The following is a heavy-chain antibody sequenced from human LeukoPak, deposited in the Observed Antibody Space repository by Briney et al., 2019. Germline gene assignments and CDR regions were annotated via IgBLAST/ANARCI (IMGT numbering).Heavy chain of an antibody. CDR1: GFTFSSYS. J-gene: IGHJ4*02. Sequence: KAGGSLRLSCVAYGFTFSSYSMNWVRQAPGKGLEWVSCISSTSRYIYYADSVKGRFTISRDNAKNSVYLQMNSLRAEDTAVYYCTRAVAADDFSPGYWGQGTLLTVSS. V-gene: IGHV3-21*01. CDR2: ISSTSRYI. CDR3: TRAVAADDFSPGY. D-gene: IGHD3/OR15-3a*01.